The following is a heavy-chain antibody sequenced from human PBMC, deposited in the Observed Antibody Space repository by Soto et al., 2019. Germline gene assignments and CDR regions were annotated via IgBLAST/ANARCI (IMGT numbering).Heavy chain of an antibody. CDR2: IYYSGST. V-gene: IGHV4-31*03. D-gene: IGHD2-2*02. CDR3: ARAVPIVVVPAAILGWFDP. Sequence: SETLSLTCTVSGGSISSGGYYWSWIRQHPGKGLEWIGYIYYSGSTYYNPSLKSRVTISVDTSKNQFSLKLSSVTAADTAVYYCARAVPIVVVPAAILGWFDPWGQGTLVTVSS. CDR1: GGSISSGGYY. J-gene: IGHJ5*02.